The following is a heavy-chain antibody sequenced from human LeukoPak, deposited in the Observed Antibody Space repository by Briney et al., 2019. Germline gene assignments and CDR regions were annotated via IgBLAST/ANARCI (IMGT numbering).Heavy chain of an antibody. CDR1: GYTLTELS. CDR2: IYPGDSDT. J-gene: IGHJ4*02. V-gene: IGHV5-51*01. D-gene: IGHD2-21*02. CDR3: ARQGDPTYFDY. Sequence: ASVKVSCKVSGYTLTELSMHWVRQAPGKGLKWMGIIYPGDSDTTYSPSFQGQVTFSVDKSISTAYLQWSSLKASDTAMYYCARQGDPTYFDYWGQGTLVTVSS.